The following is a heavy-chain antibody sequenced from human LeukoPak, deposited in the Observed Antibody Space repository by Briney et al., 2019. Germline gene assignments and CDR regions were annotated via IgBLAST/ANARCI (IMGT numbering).Heavy chain of an antibody. Sequence: SETLSLTCTVSGGSISSYYWGWIRQPPGKGLEWIGYIYYSGSTNYNPSLESRVTISVDTSKNQFSLKLSSVTAADTAVYYCARVSPESSSGYYYFDYWGQGTLVTVSS. CDR1: GGSISSYY. J-gene: IGHJ4*02. CDR3: ARVSPESSSGYYYFDY. CDR2: IYYSGST. D-gene: IGHD3-22*01. V-gene: IGHV4-59*01.